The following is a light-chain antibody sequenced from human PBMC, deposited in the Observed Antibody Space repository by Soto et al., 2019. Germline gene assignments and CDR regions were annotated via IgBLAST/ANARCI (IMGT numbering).Light chain of an antibody. V-gene: IGKV1-5*01. Sequence: DIQMTQSPSTLSASVGDRVTITCRASQSLSSWLAWYQQKPGKAPKILIYDASSLESEVPSRFSGSGSGTQFTLTITSLQPDDFATYYCQHYNSYSPWTFGQGTKVDIK. CDR2: DAS. CDR1: QSLSSW. CDR3: QHYNSYSPWT. J-gene: IGKJ1*01.